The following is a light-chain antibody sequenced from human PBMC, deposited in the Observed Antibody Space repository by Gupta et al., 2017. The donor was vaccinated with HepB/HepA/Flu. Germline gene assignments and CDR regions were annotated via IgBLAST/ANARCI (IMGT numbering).Light chain of an antibody. CDR1: RSNIGSNT. Sequence: QSVLTQPPSASGTPGQRVTISCSGSRSNIGSNTVNWYQQFPGTAPKLLIYSKNQRPSGVPDRFAGSQSGTSVSLAISGLQSEDEADYYCAAWDDSLNGVLFGGGTKLTVL. CDR2: SKN. V-gene: IGLV1-44*01. CDR3: AAWDDSLNGVL. J-gene: IGLJ2*01.